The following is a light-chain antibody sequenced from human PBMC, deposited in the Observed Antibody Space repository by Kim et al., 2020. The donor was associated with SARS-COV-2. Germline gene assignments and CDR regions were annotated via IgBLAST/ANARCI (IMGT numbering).Light chain of an antibody. Sequence: SVSTGERATLACRASQSVSSNLAWYQQKPGQAPRLLIHGASTRATGIPARFSGSGSGIEFTLTISSLQSEDFAVYYCQQYNNWRTFGQGTKVDIK. J-gene: IGKJ1*01. CDR1: QSVSSN. V-gene: IGKV3-15*01. CDR2: GAS. CDR3: QQYNNWRT.